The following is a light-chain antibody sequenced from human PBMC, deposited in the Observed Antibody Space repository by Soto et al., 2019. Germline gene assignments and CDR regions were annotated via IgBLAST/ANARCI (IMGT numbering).Light chain of an antibody. CDR3: QQYYSYPRT. CDR2: KAS. J-gene: IGKJ1*01. Sequence: DIQMTQSPPTLSSSVGDRFTITCRASQVISTWLAWYQQKPGKAPNLLIYKASSLESGVPSRFSGSGSGTDFTLTISCLQSEDFATYYCQQYYSYPRTFGQGTKVDIK. CDR1: QVISTW. V-gene: IGKV1-5*03.